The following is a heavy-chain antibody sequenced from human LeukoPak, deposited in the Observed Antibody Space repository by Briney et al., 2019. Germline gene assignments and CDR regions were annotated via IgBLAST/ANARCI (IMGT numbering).Heavy chain of an antibody. CDR3: ARDLLGYNYHYMDV. J-gene: IGHJ6*03. Sequence: PGGSLRLSCAASGFTFSTYAMTWVRQAPGKGLEWVSSISSSTSYIYYADSVKGRFTISRDNAKNSLFLEMNSVRAEDTAVYYCARDLLGYNYHYMDVWGKGTTVTVSS. D-gene: IGHD3-16*02. CDR2: ISSSTSYI. CDR1: GFTFSTYA. V-gene: IGHV3-21*01.